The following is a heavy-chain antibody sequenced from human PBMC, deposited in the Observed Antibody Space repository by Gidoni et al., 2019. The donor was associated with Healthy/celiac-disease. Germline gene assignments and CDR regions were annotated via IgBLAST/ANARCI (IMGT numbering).Heavy chain of an antibody. Sequence: EVQLVESGGGLVKPGGSLRLSCAASGFNFSSYSMNWVRQAPGKGLEWVSSISSSSSYIYYADSVKGRFTISRDNAKNSLYLQMNSLRAEDTAVYYCARGGITIFGVFSRPWGQGTLVTVSS. CDR3: ARGGITIFGVFSRP. V-gene: IGHV3-21*01. CDR2: ISSSSSYI. J-gene: IGHJ4*02. CDR1: GFNFSSYS. D-gene: IGHD3-3*01.